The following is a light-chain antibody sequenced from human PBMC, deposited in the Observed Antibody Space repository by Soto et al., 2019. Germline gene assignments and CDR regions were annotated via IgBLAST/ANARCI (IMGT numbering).Light chain of an antibody. Sequence: DLQMTQSPSSLSASVGDRVTITCQASQDISNYLNWYQHKPGKAPKLLIYDASYLETGVPSRFSGSGSGTDFTFTISSLQPEDIATYYCQQYDNLPFTFGPGTKVDIK. J-gene: IGKJ3*01. CDR2: DAS. CDR3: QQYDNLPFT. V-gene: IGKV1-33*01. CDR1: QDISNY.